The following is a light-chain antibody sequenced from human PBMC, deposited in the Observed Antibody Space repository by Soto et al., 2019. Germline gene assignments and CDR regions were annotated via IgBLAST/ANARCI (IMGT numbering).Light chain of an antibody. CDR2: KAS. CDR1: QTISSW. Sequence: DIKMTQSPSTLSGSVGDRVTITCRASQTISSWLAWYQQKPGKAPKLLIYKASTLKSGVPSRFSGSGSGTEFTLTIRNLQPDDFATYYCQQYNSYWTFGQGTMVDIK. J-gene: IGKJ1*01. CDR3: QQYNSYWT. V-gene: IGKV1-5*03.